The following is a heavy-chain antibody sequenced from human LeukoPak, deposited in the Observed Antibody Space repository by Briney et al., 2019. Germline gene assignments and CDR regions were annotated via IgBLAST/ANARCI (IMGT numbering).Heavy chain of an antibody. D-gene: IGHD3-10*01. J-gene: IGHJ4*02. V-gene: IGHV4-34*01. CDR3: ARAVARGVTNPFDY. CDR2: INHSGGT. CDR1: GGSISSYY. Sequence: PSETLSLTCTISGGSISSYYWSWIRQPPGKGLEWIGEINHSGGTNYNPSLKSRVTISVDTSKNQFSLKLSSVTAADTAVYYCARAVARGVTNPFDYWGQGTLVTVSS.